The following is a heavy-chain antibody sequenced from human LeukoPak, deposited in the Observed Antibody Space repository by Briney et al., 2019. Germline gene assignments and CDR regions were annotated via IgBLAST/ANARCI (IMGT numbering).Heavy chain of an antibody. J-gene: IGHJ4*02. Sequence: PGGSLRLSCAASGFTFSSYCMSWVRQAPGKGLEWVANIKQDGSEIHYVDSVEGRFTIFRDNAESSLYLHMSSLRAEDTAVYYCARLHRLGDTSNYRHLDFWGQGTLVTVSS. CDR2: IKQDGSEI. V-gene: IGHV3-7*01. D-gene: IGHD3-22*01. CDR1: GFTFSSYC. CDR3: ARLHRLGDTSNYRHLDF.